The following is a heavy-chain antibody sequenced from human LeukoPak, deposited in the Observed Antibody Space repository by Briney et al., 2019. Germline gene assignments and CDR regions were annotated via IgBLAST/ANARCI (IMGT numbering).Heavy chain of an antibody. V-gene: IGHV3-74*01. CDR3: ARDRPGWYGSGSYSN. D-gene: IGHD3-10*01. J-gene: IGHJ4*02. Sequence: GGSLRLSCAASGLTFSSHWMHWVRQAPGKGLVWVSRITNDGSSTTYADSVKGRFTISRDNAKNMLYLQVNSLRAEDTAVYYCARDRPGWYGSGSYSNWGQGILVTVSS. CDR1: GLTFSSHW. CDR2: ITNDGSST.